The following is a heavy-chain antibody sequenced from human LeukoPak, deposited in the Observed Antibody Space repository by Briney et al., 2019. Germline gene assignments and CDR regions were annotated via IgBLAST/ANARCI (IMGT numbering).Heavy chain of an antibody. V-gene: IGHV4-59*08. J-gene: IGHJ4*02. CDR3: AXXXDFWSGYFGY. CDR2: IYYSGST. Sequence: SETLSLTCTVSGGSISSYYWSWIRQPPGKGLEWIGYIYYSGSTNYNPSLKSRVTISVDTSKNQFSLKLSSVTAADTAVYYCAXXXDFWSGYFGYWGQGTLVTVSS. CDR1: GGSISSYY. D-gene: IGHD3-3*01.